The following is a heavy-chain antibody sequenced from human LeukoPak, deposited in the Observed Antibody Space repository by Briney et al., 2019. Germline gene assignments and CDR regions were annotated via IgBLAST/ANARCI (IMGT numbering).Heavy chain of an antibody. CDR3: AITPGAYFYYDSSGILDY. CDR1: GFTFSSYA. D-gene: IGHD3-22*01. J-gene: IGHJ4*02. CDR2: ISANGGST. Sequence: GGSLRLSCAASGFTFSSYAMSWVRQAPGKGLEWVSAISANGGSTYYADSVKGRFTISRDNSKNTLDLQMNSLRAEDTAVYYCAITPGAYFYYDSSGILDYWGQGTLVTVSS. V-gene: IGHV3-23*01.